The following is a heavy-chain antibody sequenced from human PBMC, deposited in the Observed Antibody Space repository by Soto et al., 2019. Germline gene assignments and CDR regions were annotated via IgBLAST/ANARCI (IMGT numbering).Heavy chain of an antibody. D-gene: IGHD3-9*01. CDR2: ISYDGSNK. Sequence: QVQLVESGGGVVQPGRSLRLSCAASGFTFSSYGMHWVRQAPGKGLEWVAVISYDGSNKYYADSVKGRFTISRDNSKNTLYLQMNSLRAEDTAVYYCAKEGSDYDILTGSGYYGMDVWGQGTTVTVS. CDR1: GFTFSSYG. V-gene: IGHV3-30*18. CDR3: AKEGSDYDILTGSGYYGMDV. J-gene: IGHJ6*02.